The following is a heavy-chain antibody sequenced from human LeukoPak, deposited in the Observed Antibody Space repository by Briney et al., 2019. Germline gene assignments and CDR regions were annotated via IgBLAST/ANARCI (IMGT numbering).Heavy chain of an antibody. CDR3: AKDIGAGYFDWLLSESYFDY. V-gene: IGHV3-11*01. Sequence: GGSLRPSCAASGFTFSDYYMSWIRQAPGKGLEWVSYISSSGSTIYYADSVKGRFTISRDNAKNSLYLQMNSLRAEDTAVYYCAKDIGAGYFDWLLSESYFDYWGQGTLVTVSS. CDR2: ISSSGSTI. J-gene: IGHJ4*02. D-gene: IGHD3-9*01. CDR1: GFTFSDYY.